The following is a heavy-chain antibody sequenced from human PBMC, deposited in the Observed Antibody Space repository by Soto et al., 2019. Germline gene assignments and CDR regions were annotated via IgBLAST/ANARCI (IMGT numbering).Heavy chain of an antibody. D-gene: IGHD2-21*01. CDR3: AKAGYYSYFDY. V-gene: IGHV3-23*01. CDR2: ISVSGSST. Sequence: PGGSLRLSCAASGFTFSSYAMNSFRQAPGKGLEWVSAISVSGSSTYHADSVKGRFTISRDNSKNTLYLQMNSLRAEDTAVYYCAKAGYYSYFDYWGQGTLVTVSS. CDR1: GFTFSSYA. J-gene: IGHJ4*02.